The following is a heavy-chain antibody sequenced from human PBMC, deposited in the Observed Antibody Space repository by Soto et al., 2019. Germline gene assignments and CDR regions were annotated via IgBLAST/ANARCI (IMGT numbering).Heavy chain of an antibody. CDR1: GLTVSSNY. V-gene: IGHV3-53*01. J-gene: IGHJ4*02. CDR3: ARLREAAAVDY. D-gene: IGHD2-15*01. CDR2: IYSGGST. Sequence: GSLRLSCAASGLTVSSNYMSWVRQAPGKGLEWVSVIYSGGSTHYAESVKGRFTISRDNSKNTVYLQMNTLRAEDTAVYYCARLREAAAVDYWGQGTLVTVSS.